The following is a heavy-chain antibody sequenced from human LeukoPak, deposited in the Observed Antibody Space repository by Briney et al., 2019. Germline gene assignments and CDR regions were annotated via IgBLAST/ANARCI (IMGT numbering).Heavy chain of an antibody. CDR2: IIPIFGAP. V-gene: IGHV1-69*05. CDR3: ARGTTRKYGDFDY. D-gene: IGHD2/OR15-2a*01. Sequence: SVKVSCKASGGTFSSYDITWVRQAPGQGLEWMEGIIPIFGAPNYAQKFQGRVTLTRNPSISTAYMEVSSLRSEDTAVYFCARGTTRKYGDFDYWGQGTLVTGSS. J-gene: IGHJ4*02. CDR1: GGTFSSYD.